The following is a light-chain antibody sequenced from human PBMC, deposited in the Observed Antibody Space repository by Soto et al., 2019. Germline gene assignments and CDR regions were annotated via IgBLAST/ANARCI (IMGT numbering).Light chain of an antibody. CDR1: QSAGSN. CDR3: QQYNIWPLT. J-gene: IGKJ4*01. V-gene: IGKV3-15*01. Sequence: EIVMTQSPATLSVSPGERATLSCRASQSAGSNLAWYQQKPGQAPRLLIYGASTRATGIPARFSGSGSGTEFIFTISSLQSEDFAVYYCQQYNIWPLTFGGGTKVDIK. CDR2: GAS.